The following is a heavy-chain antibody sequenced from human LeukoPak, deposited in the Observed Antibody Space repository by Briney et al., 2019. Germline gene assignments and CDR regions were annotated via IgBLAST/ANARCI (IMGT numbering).Heavy chain of an antibody. D-gene: IGHD6-13*01. Sequence: SQTLSLTCAISGDSVSSNSAAWNWIRQSPSRGLEWLGRTYYRSKWYNDYAVSVKSRITINPDTSKNQFSLQLNSATPEDTAVYYCARIAAAGNFYYYGMDVWGQGTTVTVSS. CDR1: GDSVSSNSAA. V-gene: IGHV6-1*01. CDR2: TYYRSKWYN. CDR3: ARIAAAGNFYYYGMDV. J-gene: IGHJ6*02.